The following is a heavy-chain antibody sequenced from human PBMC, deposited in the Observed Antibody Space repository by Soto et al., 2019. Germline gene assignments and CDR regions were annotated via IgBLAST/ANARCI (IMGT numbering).Heavy chain of an antibody. CDR1: GVSISNYY. V-gene: IGHV4-59*01. Sequence: QVQLQAAGPGLVKPSETLSRPCSGSGVSISNYYWSWVRQPPGKGLEWIGYVYLTGNSYYNPSLNRRVATSIEKCKVQSSLNLTAVTAEDTLIYYCARADSISRGYYYVYASDIWFQGTMVSVSA. CDR2: VYLTGNS. J-gene: IGHJ3*02. D-gene: IGHD3-22*01. CDR3: ARADSISRGYYYVYASDI.